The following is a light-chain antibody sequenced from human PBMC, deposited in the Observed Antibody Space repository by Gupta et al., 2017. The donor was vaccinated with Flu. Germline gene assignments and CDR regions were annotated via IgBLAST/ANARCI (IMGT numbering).Light chain of an antibody. CDR3: QNENSPPFI. Sequence: DIQMTQSPSSLSASIGDRVTITCRASQGISNDLAWYQQKSGKVPNVLIYAASTLQSGVPSRFSGSGSGTDFTLTISSLQPEDVATYFCQNENSPPFIFGGGTKVEIK. J-gene: IGKJ4*01. CDR2: AAS. V-gene: IGKV1-27*01. CDR1: QGISND.